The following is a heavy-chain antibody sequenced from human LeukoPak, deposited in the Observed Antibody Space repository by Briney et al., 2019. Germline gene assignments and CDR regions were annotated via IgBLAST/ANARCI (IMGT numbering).Heavy chain of an antibody. CDR1: GFSISSGYY. V-gene: IGHV4-38-2*02. Sequence: PSETLSLTCAVSGFSISSGYYWRRTRQPPGKGLEWIGSIYHSGSTYYNPSLKSRVTISVDTSKNQFSLKLSSVTAADTAVYYCARDRSSAYDIDYWGQGTLVTVSS. J-gene: IGHJ4*02. CDR3: ARDRSSAYDIDY. CDR2: IYHSGST. D-gene: IGHD6-6*01.